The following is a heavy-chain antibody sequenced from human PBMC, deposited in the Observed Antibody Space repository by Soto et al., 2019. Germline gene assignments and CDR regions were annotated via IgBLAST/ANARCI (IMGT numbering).Heavy chain of an antibody. CDR2: IIPIFGTA. D-gene: IGHD3-22*01. J-gene: IGHJ4*02. CDR3: ARGEASGSGWAIIDY. V-gene: IGHV1-69*12. CDR1: GGTFSSYA. Sequence: QVQLVQSGAEVKKPGSSVKVSCKASGGTFSSYAISWVRQAPGQGLEWMGGIIPIFGTANYAQKFQGRVTFXADESTSTAYMELSSLRSEDTAVYYCARGEASGSGWAIIDYWGQGTLVTVSS.